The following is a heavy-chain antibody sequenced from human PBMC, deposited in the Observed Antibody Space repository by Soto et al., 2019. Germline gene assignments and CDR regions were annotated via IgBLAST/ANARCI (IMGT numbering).Heavy chain of an antibody. D-gene: IGHD6-19*01. J-gene: IGHJ4*02. V-gene: IGHV3-21*01. CDR3: ARDFGRGIAVAGTDY. CDR1: GFTFSSYS. CDR2: ISSSSSYI. Sequence: GGSLRLSCAASGFTFSSYSMNWVRQAPGKGLEWVSSISSSSSYIYYADSVKGRFTISRDNAKNSLYLQMNSLRAEDTAVYYCARDFGRGIAVAGTDYWGQGTLVTVSS.